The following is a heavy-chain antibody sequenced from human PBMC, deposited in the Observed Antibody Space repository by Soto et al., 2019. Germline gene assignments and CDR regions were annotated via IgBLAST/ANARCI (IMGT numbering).Heavy chain of an antibody. CDR1: GFSLSNARMG. Sequence: QVTLKESGPVLGKPTETLTLTCTVSGFSLSNARMGVSWIRQPPGKALEWLAHIFSNDEKSYSTSLKSRLTISKDTSKSQVVLTMTNMDPVDTATYYCARTTYDYIWGSYRYTAAFDIWGQGTMVTVSS. CDR3: ARTTYDYIWGSYRYTAAFDI. V-gene: IGHV2-26*01. CDR2: IFSNDEK. J-gene: IGHJ3*02. D-gene: IGHD3-16*02.